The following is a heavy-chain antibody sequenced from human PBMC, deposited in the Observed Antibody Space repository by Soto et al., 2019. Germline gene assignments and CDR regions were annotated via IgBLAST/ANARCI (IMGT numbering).Heavy chain of an antibody. V-gene: IGHV3-21*01. CDR3: AKGRYCSGGSCYLDAFDI. J-gene: IGHJ3*02. D-gene: IGHD2-15*01. CDR2: ISSSNSYI. CDR1: GFTFSSYS. Sequence: QRLSCAASGFTFSSYSMNWVRQAPGKGLEWVSSISSSNSYIYYADSVKGRFTISRDNAKNSLYLQMNSLRAEDTAVYYCAKGRYCSGGSCYLDAFDIWGQGTMVTVSS.